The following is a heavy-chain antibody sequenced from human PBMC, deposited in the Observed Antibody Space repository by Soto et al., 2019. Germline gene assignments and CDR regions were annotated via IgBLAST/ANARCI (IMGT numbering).Heavy chain of an antibody. CDR2: IDYSGSKST. CDR3: ARVFINGDYLWNGFDV. V-gene: IGHV4-59*01. D-gene: IGHD4-17*01. Sequence: SETLSLTCTVSGGSISAYYWSWIRQPPGKGLEWIGYIDYSGSKSTNYNPSLKSRLTISVDTSKNQFSLKLRSVTAADTAVYYCARVFINGDYLWNGFDVCGQVTMVTVSS. CDR1: GGSISAYY. J-gene: IGHJ3*01.